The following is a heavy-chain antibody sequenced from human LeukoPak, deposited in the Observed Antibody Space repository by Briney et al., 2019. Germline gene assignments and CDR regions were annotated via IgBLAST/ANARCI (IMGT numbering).Heavy chain of an antibody. V-gene: IGHV5-51*01. CDR1: GSSFTSNW. CDR2: IYPGDSEV. D-gene: IGHD6-13*01. Sequence: GESLKISCKGSGSSFTSNWIGWVRQMPGKGLECMGMIYPGDSEVRYSPSFQGHITISADKSISTAYLQWSSLKASDTAMYYCARLTGYRAVKYYYYYYGMDVWGQGTTVTVSS. J-gene: IGHJ6*02. CDR3: ARLTGYRAVKYYYYYYGMDV.